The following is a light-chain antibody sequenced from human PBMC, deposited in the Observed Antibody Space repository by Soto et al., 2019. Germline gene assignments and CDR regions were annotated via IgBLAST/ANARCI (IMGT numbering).Light chain of an antibody. Sequence: EIVLTQSPGTLSFYPGEKATLSCRASQRISSSYLAWHQQKPAQAPRLLIYGASSRATGIPDMFSGSGSGTDFSLTISRLEPEDFAVYYSQQYGTSPWTFGQGTKVEI. J-gene: IGKJ1*01. CDR1: QRISSSY. CDR2: GAS. V-gene: IGKV3-20*01. CDR3: QQYGTSPWT.